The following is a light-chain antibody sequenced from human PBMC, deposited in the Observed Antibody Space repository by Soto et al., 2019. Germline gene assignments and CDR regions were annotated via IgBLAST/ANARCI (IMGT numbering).Light chain of an antibody. CDR3: QQDYNLPFT. CDR2: GAS. V-gene: IGKV3D-7*01. Sequence: IVVRQSPGPLSLSPGERSTLSCRASQSIDSNYLSWYQQKPGQAPRLIISGASTRATGTPARFSGSGSGTDFTLTISSLQTEDFAVYYCQQDYNLPFTFGKGTRWRLN. J-gene: IGKJ5*01. CDR1: QSIDSNY.